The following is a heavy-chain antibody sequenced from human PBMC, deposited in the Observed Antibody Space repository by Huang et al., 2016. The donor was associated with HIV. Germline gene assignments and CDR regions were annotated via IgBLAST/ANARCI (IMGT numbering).Heavy chain of an antibody. V-gene: IGHV3-30*18. CDR2: ISYDAKTK. CDR3: AKGGSAAAVLDF. D-gene: IGHD6-13*01. CDR1: GFTFRSYG. Sequence: QVKLVESGGGVVQPGRSLRISCAASGFTFRSYGINWVRQATGKGRGWVAVISYDAKTKDYSDSVKGRFSISRDNSKTTVYLQLNSLRVEDTAVYYCAKGGSAAAVLDFWGQGTLVTVSS. J-gene: IGHJ4*02.